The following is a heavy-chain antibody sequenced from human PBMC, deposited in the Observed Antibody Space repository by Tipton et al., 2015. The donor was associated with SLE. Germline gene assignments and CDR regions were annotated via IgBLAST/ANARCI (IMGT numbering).Heavy chain of an antibody. V-gene: IGHV4-39*07. D-gene: IGHD3-10*01. CDR2: IYYSGST. CDR1: GGSISSSSYY. J-gene: IGHJ4*02. Sequence: TLSLTCTVSGGSISSSSYYWGWIRQPPGKGLEWIGSIYYSGSTYYNPSLKSRVTISVDTSKNQFSLKLSPVTAADTAVYYCAREKAGGSGKKLSFDYWGQGTLVTVSS. CDR3: AREKAGGSGKKLSFDY.